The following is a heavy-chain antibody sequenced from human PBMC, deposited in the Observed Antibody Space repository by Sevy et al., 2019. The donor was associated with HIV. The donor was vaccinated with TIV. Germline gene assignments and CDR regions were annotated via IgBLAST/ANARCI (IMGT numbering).Heavy chain of an antibody. J-gene: IGHJ4*02. CDR2: IYYSWST. CDR3: ARLDYYDSSGYFDY. CDR1: GGSVSSGGYY. D-gene: IGHD3-22*01. Sequence: SETLSLTCTVSGGSVSSGGYYWSWIRQPPGKGLEWIGYIYYSWSTNYNPSLKSRVTISVDTSKNQFSLKLSSVTAADTAVYYCARLDYYDSSGYFDYWGQGTLVTVSS. V-gene: IGHV4-61*08.